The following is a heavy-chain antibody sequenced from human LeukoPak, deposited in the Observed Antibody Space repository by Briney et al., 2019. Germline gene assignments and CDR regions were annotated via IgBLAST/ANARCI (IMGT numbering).Heavy chain of an antibody. CDR3: AKDAGYGSGSYEYWYFDL. CDR2: ISGSGGST. D-gene: IGHD3-10*01. V-gene: IGHV3-23*01. CDR1: GFTFSSYS. J-gene: IGHJ2*01. Sequence: QPGGSLRLSCAASGFTFSSYSMNWVRQAPGKGLEWVSGISGSGGSTYYADSVKGRFTISRDNSKNTLYLQMNSLRAEDTAVYYCAKDAGYGSGSYEYWYFDLWGRGTLVTVSS.